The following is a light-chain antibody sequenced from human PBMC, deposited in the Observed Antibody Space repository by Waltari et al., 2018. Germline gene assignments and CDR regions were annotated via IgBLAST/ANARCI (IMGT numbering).Light chain of an antibody. CDR3: SSYTRSDTVL. CDR1: SSDVGGHNY. CDR2: EVS. J-gene: IGLJ2*01. Sequence: QSALTQPASVSGFPGQSITISCTGTSSDVGGHNYVSWYQQHPGKAPKLLIYEVSYRPSGVSDRFSASQSGNTASLTILGLQADDEADYYCSSYTRSDTVLFGGGTKLSVL. V-gene: IGLV2-14*01.